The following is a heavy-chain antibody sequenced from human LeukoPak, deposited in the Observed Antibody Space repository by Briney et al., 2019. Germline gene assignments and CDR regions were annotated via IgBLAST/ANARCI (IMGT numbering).Heavy chain of an antibody. V-gene: IGHV1-3*01. CDR1: GYTFTSYA. CDR3: ARDRAYNSGSGSYFLYNGMDV. Sequence: ASVKVSCKASGYTFTSYAMHWVRQAPGQRLEWMGWINAGNGNTKYSQKFQGRVTITRDTSASTAYMELSSLRAEETAVYYCARDRAYNSGSGSYFLYNGMDVWGQGTTVTVSS. D-gene: IGHD3-10*01. J-gene: IGHJ6*02. CDR2: INAGNGNT.